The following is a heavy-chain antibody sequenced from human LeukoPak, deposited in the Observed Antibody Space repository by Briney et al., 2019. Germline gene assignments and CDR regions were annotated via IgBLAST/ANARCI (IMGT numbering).Heavy chain of an antibody. D-gene: IGHD6-25*01. CDR2: ISYDGSNK. CDR1: GFTFSSYA. Sequence: GGSLRLSCAASGFTFSSYAMHWVRQAPGKGLEWVAVISYDGSNKYYADSVKGRFTISRDNSKNTLYLQMNSLRAEDTAVYYCAKRRIDLAAATPFMDVWGQGTTVTVSS. V-gene: IGHV3-30-3*01. J-gene: IGHJ6*02. CDR3: AKRRIDLAAATPFMDV.